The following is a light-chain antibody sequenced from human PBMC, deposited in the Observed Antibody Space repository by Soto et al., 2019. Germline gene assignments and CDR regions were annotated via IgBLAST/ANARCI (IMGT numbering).Light chain of an antibody. V-gene: IGKV1-5*03. J-gene: IGKJ4*01. CDR3: QQYNSYPLT. Sequence: DIQMTQSPATLSASVGDRVTITCRASQSISSWLAWYQQKPGKAPNLLIYKASSLESRVPSRFSGGGSGTEFTPTISSLQPDDFATYYRQQYNSYPLTFGGGTKVEIK. CDR1: QSISSW. CDR2: KAS.